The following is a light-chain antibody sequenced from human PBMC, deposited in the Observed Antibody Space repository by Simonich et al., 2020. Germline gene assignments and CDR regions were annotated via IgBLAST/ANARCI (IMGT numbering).Light chain of an antibody. V-gene: IGKV4-1*01. Sequence: DIVMTQSPDSLAVSLGERATINCKSSQSFLYSSNNKNSLTWYQQKPGQPPKLLIYWESTRESGVPDRFSGSGSGTDFTLTISSLQAEDVAVYYCQQYYSTPRTFGQGTKVEIK. J-gene: IGKJ1*01. CDR2: WES. CDR1: QSFLYSSNNKNS. CDR3: QQYYSTPRT.